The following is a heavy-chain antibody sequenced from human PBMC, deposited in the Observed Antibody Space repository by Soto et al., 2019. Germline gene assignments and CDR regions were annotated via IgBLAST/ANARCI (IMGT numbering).Heavy chain of an antibody. CDR2: IYYSGST. CDR1: GGSIRSSSYY. J-gene: IGHJ4*02. Sequence: QLQLQESGPGLVKPSETLSLTCTVSGGSIRSSSYYWGWIRQPPGKGLEWIGSIYYSGSTYYNPSLKSRVTISVDTSQNQFSLKLSSVTAADTAVYFCAREQELANFDYWGQGTLVTVSS. D-gene: IGHD6-13*01. V-gene: IGHV4-39*01. CDR3: AREQELANFDY.